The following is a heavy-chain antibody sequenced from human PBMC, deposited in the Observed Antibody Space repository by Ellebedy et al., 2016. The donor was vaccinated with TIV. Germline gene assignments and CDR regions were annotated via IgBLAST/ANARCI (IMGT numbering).Heavy chain of an antibody. J-gene: IGHJ4*02. CDR1: GGSFSGYY. D-gene: IGHD3-9*01. CDR3: AVPGDILERAFDY. Sequence: MPSETLSLTCAVYGGSFSGYYWSWIRQPPGKGLEWIGEINHSGSTNYNPSLKSRVTISVDTSKNQFSLKLSSVTAADTAVYYCAVPGDILERAFDYWGQGTLVTVSS. V-gene: IGHV4-34*01. CDR2: INHSGST.